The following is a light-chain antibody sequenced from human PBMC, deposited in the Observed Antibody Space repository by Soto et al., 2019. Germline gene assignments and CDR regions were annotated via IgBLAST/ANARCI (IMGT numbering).Light chain of an antibody. Sequence: IQLTQSPSSLSASVGDRVTLTCRASQGITSYLAWYQQKPGKAPELLIYGASTLQSGVPSRFSGSGSGTDFTLTISSLQPEDFATYYCQQLNDYPITFGQGTLLEIK. V-gene: IGKV1-9*01. J-gene: IGKJ5*01. CDR3: QQLNDYPIT. CDR2: GAS. CDR1: QGITSY.